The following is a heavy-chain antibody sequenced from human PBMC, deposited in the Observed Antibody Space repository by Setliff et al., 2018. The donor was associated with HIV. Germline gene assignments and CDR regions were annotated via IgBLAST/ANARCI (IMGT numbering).Heavy chain of an antibody. V-gene: IGHV4-39*01. D-gene: IGHD3-22*01. Sequence: ETLSLTCTVSGGSISGSSYFLAWIRQPPGRGLEWIGTVYHTGTAYYNSSLKSRVAISIDTSNNRFSLRLYSVTAADTAMYYCARQNYYDISGYYERPLDFDYWGQGTLVTVSS. CDR1: GGSISGSSYF. CDR2: VYHTGTA. J-gene: IGHJ4*02. CDR3: ARQNYYDISGYYERPLDFDY.